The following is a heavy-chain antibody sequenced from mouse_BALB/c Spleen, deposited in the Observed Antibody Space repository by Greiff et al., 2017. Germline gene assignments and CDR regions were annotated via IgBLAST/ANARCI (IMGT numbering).Heavy chain of an antibody. D-gene: IGHD1-1*01. J-gene: IGHJ3*01. CDR3: ARGLTGGSSWAY. CDR1: GFTFSSYA. Sequence: EVKLVESGGGLVKPGGSLKLSCAASGFTFSSYAMSWVRQTPEKRLEWVASISSGGSTYYPDSVKGRFTISRDNARNILYLQMSSLRSEDTAMYYCARGLTGGSSWAYWGQGTLVTVSA. V-gene: IGHV5-6-5*01. CDR2: ISSGGST.